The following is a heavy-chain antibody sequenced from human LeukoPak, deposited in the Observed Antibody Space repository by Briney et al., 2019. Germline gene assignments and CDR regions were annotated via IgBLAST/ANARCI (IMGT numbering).Heavy chain of an antibody. CDR2: IIPIFGTA. Sequence: SVKVSCKASGGTFSSYAISWVRQAPGQGLEWMGGIIPIFGTANYAQKFQGRVTITTDESTSTAYMELSRLRSDDTAVYYCASSSSYYYYYGMDVWGQGTTVTVSS. J-gene: IGHJ6*02. CDR1: GGTFSSYA. CDR3: ASSSSYYYYYGMDV. D-gene: IGHD2-15*01. V-gene: IGHV1-69*05.